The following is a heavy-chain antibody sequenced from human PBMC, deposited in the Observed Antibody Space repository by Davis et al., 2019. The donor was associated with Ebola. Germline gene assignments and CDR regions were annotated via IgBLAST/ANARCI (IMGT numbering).Heavy chain of an antibody. Sequence: GESLKISCAASGFTFDDYAMHWVRQAPGKGLEWVSLISGDGGSTYYADSVKGRLTISRDNAESSLYLEINRLRVEDTAVYYCTRGDVWGQGTTVTVSS. CDR3: TRGDV. J-gene: IGHJ6*02. CDR1: GFTFDDYA. V-gene: IGHV3-43*02. CDR2: ISGDGGST.